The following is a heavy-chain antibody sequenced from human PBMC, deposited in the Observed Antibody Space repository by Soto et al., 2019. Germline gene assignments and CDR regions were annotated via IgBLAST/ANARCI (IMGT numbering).Heavy chain of an antibody. V-gene: IGHV3-23*01. CDR3: AKGSIEYSASVDN. J-gene: IGHJ4*02. Sequence: EVQLLESGGGLVQPGGSLRLSCAASGFSFSSYAMVWVRQAPGKGLEWVSVISARGGSLYFADSVKGRFTISRDNSKNVLSLEMNSLRAEETATYVCAKGSIEYSASVDNGGQGTLVVVSS. CDR2: ISARGGSL. D-gene: IGHD5-12*01. CDR1: GFSFSSYA.